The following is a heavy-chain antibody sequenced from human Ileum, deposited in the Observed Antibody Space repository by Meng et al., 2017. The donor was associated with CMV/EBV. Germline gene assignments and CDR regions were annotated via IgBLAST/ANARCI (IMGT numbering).Heavy chain of an antibody. D-gene: IGHD5-18*01. Sequence: GESLKISCAASGFTFSNYAMHWVRQAPGKGLEWVTFTLFDGSDNHYRDSVKGRFTISRDNARNSVYLQLNSLTVEDTAVYYCARIGYTSSSLDYWGRGALVTVSS. CDR3: ARIGYTSSSLDY. CDR1: GFTFSNYA. V-gene: IGHV3-30*02. J-gene: IGHJ4*02. CDR2: TLFDGSDN.